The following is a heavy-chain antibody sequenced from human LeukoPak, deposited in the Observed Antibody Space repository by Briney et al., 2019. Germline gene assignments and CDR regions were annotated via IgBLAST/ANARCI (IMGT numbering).Heavy chain of an antibody. D-gene: IGHD3-10*01. CDR2: INHSGST. Sequence: SETLSLTCAVYGGSFSGYYWSWIRQPPGKGLEWIGEINHSGSTNYNPSLKSRVTISVDTSKNQFSLKLSSVTAADTAVYYCARGLFGSGSYLRYWGQGTLVTVSS. J-gene: IGHJ4*02. V-gene: IGHV4-34*01. CDR1: GGSFSGYY. CDR3: ARGLFGSGSYLRY.